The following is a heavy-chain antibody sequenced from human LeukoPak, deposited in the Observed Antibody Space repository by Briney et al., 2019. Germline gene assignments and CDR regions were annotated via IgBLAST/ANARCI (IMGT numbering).Heavy chain of an antibody. D-gene: IGHD3-3*01. CDR2: INPNSGGT. V-gene: IGHV1-2*02. CDR1: GYTFTGYH. Sequence: ASVKVSCKASGYTFTGYHMHWVRQAPGQGLEWMGWINPNSGGTNYAQKFQGRVTMTRDTSISTAYMELSRLRSDDTAVYYCARVPNLRITIFGVVPNGMDVWGQGTTVTVSS. J-gene: IGHJ6*02. CDR3: ARVPNLRITIFGVVPNGMDV.